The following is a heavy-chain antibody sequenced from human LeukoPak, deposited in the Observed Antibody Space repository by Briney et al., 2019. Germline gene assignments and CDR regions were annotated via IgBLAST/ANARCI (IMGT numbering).Heavy chain of an antibody. Sequence: PGGSLRLSCAASGFTFSSYAMSWVRQAPGKGLEWVSAISGSGGSTYYADSVKGRFTISRDNSRNTLYLQMNSLRAEDTAVYYCAKGGTVTTTEFDYWGQGTLVTVSS. J-gene: IGHJ4*02. CDR2: ISGSGGST. CDR1: GFTFSSYA. D-gene: IGHD4-17*01. CDR3: AKGGTVTTTEFDY. V-gene: IGHV3-23*01.